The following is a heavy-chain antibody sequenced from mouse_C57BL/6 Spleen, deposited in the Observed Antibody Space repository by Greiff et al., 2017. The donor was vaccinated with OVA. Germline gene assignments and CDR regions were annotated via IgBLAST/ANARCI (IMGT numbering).Heavy chain of an antibody. CDR3: AREGYYGSSYYDY. D-gene: IGHD1-1*01. V-gene: IGHV3-6*01. Sequence: VQLQQSGPGLVKPSQSLSLTCSVTGYSITSGYYWNWIRQFPGNKLEWMGYISYDGSNNYNPSLKNRISITRDTSKNQFFLKLNSVTTEDTATYYCAREGYYGSSYYDYWGQGTTLTVSS. J-gene: IGHJ2*01. CDR1: GYSITSGYY. CDR2: ISYDGSN.